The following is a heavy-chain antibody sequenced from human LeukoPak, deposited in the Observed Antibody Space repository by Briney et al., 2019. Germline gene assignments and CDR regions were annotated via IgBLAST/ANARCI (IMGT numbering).Heavy chain of an antibody. D-gene: IGHD2-15*01. V-gene: IGHV3-20*04. Sequence: GGSLRHSCAASRFTFDDYGMSWVRQAPGKGLEWVSGINWNGGSTGYADSVKGRFTISRDNAKNSLYLQMNSLRAEDTALYYCARAHSAGYYYYYMDVWGKGTTVTVSS. CDR1: RFTFDDYG. J-gene: IGHJ6*03. CDR3: ARAHSAGYYYYYMDV. CDR2: INWNGGST.